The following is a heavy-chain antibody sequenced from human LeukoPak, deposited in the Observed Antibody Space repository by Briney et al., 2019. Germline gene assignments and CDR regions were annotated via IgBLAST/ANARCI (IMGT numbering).Heavy chain of an antibody. Sequence: GASVKVSCKASGGTFSSYAISWVRQAPGQGLEWMGGIIPIFGTANYAQKFQGRVTITADKSTSTAYMELSSLRSEDTAVYYCARDDGGNDNFDYWGQGTLVTVSS. CDR1: GGTFSSYA. CDR3: ARDDGGNDNFDY. CDR2: IIPIFGTA. J-gene: IGHJ4*02. D-gene: IGHD4-23*01. V-gene: IGHV1-69*06.